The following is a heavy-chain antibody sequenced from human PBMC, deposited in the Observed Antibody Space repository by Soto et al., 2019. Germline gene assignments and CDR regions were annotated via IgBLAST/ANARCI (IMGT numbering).Heavy chain of an antibody. CDR1: GGAFKSGSYS. D-gene: IGHD3-3*01. V-gene: IGHV4-61*01. Sequence: KPSETLSLTCTVPGGAFKSGSYSWSWIRQPPGKGLEWIGYVYHTGRTSYNPSLKSRVSISMDTSKNQFSLNLDSVTAADTAVYFCARDFAYFDSWGQGTLVTVSS. CDR3: ARDFAYFDS. J-gene: IGHJ4*02. CDR2: VYHTGRT.